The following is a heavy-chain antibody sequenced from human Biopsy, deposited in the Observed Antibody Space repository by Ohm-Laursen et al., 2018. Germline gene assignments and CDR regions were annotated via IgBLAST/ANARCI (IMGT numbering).Heavy chain of an antibody. J-gene: IGHJ6*02. Sequence: SETLSLTCIVSGDSVTKYYWSWIRQPPGKGLEWIGHIYYSVMTNYNPSLQSRVSISVDTSRNQVSLTLSSVTAADTAVYYCARDSGILNYGNFKYYHYYGMDVGGQGTRVTVSS. CDR1: GDSVTKYY. V-gene: IGHV4-59*02. CDR3: ARDSGILNYGNFKYYHYYGMDV. CDR2: IYYSVMT. D-gene: IGHD4-11*01.